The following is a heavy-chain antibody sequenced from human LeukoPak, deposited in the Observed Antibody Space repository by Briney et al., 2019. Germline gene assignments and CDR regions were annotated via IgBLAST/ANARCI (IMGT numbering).Heavy chain of an antibody. CDR3: ARDKNGDFDY. CDR2: IYSGGST. CDR1: GFTFSNAW. V-gene: IGHV3-53*01. Sequence: GGSLRLSCAASGFTFSNAWMSWVRQAPGKGLEWVSVIYSGGSTYYADSVKGRFAISRDNSKNTLYLQMNSLRAEDTAVYYCARDKNGDFDYWGQGTLVTVSS. J-gene: IGHJ4*02. D-gene: IGHD4-17*01.